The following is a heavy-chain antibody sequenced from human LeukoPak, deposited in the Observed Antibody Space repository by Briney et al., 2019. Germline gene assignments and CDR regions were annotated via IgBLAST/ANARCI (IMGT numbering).Heavy chain of an antibody. CDR1: GFTFSDAW. J-gene: IGHJ4*02. CDR2: IKSKANGETT. D-gene: IGHD3-16*01. CDR3: AWGGDYFDF. V-gene: IGHV3-15*01. Sequence: GGSLKLSCSASGFTFSDAWMGWVRQAPGKGLEWVGRIKSKANGETTHFAAPVKGRFTISRDDSKNTLYLQMSGLKTEDTAVYYCAWGGDYFDFWDRGTLVTVSS.